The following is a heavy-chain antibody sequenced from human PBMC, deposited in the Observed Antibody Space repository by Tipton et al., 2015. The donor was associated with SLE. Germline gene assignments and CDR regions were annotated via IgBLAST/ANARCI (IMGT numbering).Heavy chain of an antibody. CDR3: ARGQRYRPFDI. CDR1: GGSISSYY. J-gene: IGHJ3*02. Sequence: TLSLTCTVSGGSISSYYWSWIRQPPGKGLEWIGYIYTTGSTNYNPSLKSRVTISVDTSKRQFSLKLSSVTAADTAVYYCARGQRYRPFDIWGQGTMVTVSS. V-gene: IGHV4-4*08. D-gene: IGHD2-15*01. CDR2: IYTTGST.